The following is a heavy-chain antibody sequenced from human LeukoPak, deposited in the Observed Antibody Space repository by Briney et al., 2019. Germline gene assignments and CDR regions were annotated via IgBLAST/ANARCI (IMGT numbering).Heavy chain of an antibody. V-gene: IGHV3-15*01. D-gene: IGHD2-15*01. CDR1: GFTFSSYA. J-gene: IGHJ4*02. Sequence: GGSLRLSCAASGFTFSSYAMSWVRQAPGKGLEWVGHIRSKADGGTPDYIAPVKGRFTISRDDSKDTLYLQMNSLNTEDTAMYYCTTRSPARYCSDGACYSSADYWGQGTLVTVSS. CDR3: TTRSPARYCSDGACYSSADY. CDR2: IRSKADGGTP.